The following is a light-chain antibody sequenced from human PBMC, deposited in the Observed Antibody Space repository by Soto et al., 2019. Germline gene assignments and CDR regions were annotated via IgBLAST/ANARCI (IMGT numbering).Light chain of an antibody. Sequence: QSALTQPASVSGSPGQSITISCTGTSSDVGGYNYVSWYQQHPGKAPKCMIYDVIKRPSGVSNRSSGSKSGNTASLTISGLQAEDEADYYCNSYTSSSTLPYVFGTGTKLTVL. V-gene: IGLV2-14*01. CDR2: DVI. J-gene: IGLJ1*01. CDR3: NSYTSSSTLPYV. CDR1: SSDVGGYNY.